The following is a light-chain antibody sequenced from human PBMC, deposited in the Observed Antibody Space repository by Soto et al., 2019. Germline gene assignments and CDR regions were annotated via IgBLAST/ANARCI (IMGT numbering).Light chain of an antibody. CDR1: QSVLYSSNNKNY. V-gene: IGKV4-1*01. CDR3: QQSYSTPWT. J-gene: IGKJ1*01. Sequence: DIVMTQSPDSLAVSLGERATINCKSSQSVLYSSNNKNYLAWYQQKPGKAPKLLIYAASSLQSGVPSRFSGSGSGTDFTLTISSLQPEDFATYYCQQSYSTPWTFGQGTTGDIK. CDR2: AAS.